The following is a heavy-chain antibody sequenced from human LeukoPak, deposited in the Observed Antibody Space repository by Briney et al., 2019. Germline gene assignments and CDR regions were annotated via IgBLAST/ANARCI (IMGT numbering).Heavy chain of an antibody. Sequence: GGSLRLSCAASGFTFSSYAMNWVRQSPGKGLEWVSAISNSGDRTYYADSVKGRFTISRDNSKNMLYLQMNSLRAEDTAVYYCARGVGWFDPWGQGTLVTVSS. V-gene: IGHV3-23*01. D-gene: IGHD1-26*01. CDR3: ARGVGWFDP. J-gene: IGHJ5*02. CDR2: ISNSGDRT. CDR1: GFTFSSYA.